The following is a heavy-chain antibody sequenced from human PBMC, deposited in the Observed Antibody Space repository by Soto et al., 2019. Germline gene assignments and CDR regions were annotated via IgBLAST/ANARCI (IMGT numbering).Heavy chain of an antibody. CDR1: GGTFSSYA. Sequence: QVQLVQSGAEVKKPGSSVKVSCKASGGTFSSYAISWVRQAPGQGLGWMGGIIPISGTANYAQKFQGRVTITADESTSTVYMELSSLRSEDTAVYFCARSQGSSTSLELYYYYYYGMDVWGQGTTVTVSS. V-gene: IGHV1-69*01. D-gene: IGHD2-2*01. CDR2: IIPISGTA. CDR3: ARSQGSSTSLELYYYYYYGMDV. J-gene: IGHJ6*02.